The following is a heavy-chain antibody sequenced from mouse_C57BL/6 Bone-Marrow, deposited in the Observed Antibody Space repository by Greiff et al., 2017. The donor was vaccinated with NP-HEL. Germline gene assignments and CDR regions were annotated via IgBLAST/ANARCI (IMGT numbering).Heavy chain of an antibody. V-gene: IGHV1-42*01. CDR2: INPSTGGT. CDR3: ARPLYYSNYPYYAMDY. CDR1: GYSFTGYY. J-gene: IGHJ4*01. D-gene: IGHD2-5*01. Sequence: EVQRVESGPELVKPGASVKISCKASGYSFTGYYMNWVKQSPEKSLEWIGEINPSTGGTTYNQKFKAKATLTVDKSSSTAYMQLKSLTSVDSAVYYCARPLYYSNYPYYAMDYWGQGTSVTVSS.